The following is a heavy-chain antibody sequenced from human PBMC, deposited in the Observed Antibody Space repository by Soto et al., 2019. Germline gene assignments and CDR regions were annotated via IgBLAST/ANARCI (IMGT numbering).Heavy chain of an antibody. CDR1: GFTFVMYA. J-gene: IGHJ4*02. CDR2: INAGNGHT. Sequence: VASVKVSCKXSGFTFVMYAIHWVRQAPGQGLEWMAWINAGNGHTTYSQKFQGRVTITRDTSARTVYMELRSLRFEDTATYYCARAGWFAEGYFDFWGQGTPVTVSS. D-gene: IGHD3-10*01. V-gene: IGHV1-3*01. CDR3: ARAGWFAEGYFDF.